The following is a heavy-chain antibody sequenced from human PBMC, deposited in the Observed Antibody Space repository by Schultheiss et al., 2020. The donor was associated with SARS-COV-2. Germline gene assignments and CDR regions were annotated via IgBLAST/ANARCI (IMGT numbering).Heavy chain of an antibody. CDR2: IYYSGST. CDR1: GGSISSYY. CDR3: ERQAEDGMDV. V-gene: IGHV4-59*08. J-gene: IGHJ6*02. Sequence: SQTLSLTCTVSGGSISSYYWSWIRQPPGKGLEWIGYIYYSGSTYYNPSLKSRVTISVDTSKNQFSLKLSPVTAADTAVYYCERQAEDGMDVWGQGTTVTVSS. D-gene: IGHD1-14*01.